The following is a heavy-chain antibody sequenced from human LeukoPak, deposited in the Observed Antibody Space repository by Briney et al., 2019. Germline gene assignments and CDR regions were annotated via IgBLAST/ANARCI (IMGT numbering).Heavy chain of an antibody. CDR2: IWHDGSHK. Sequence: TGGSLRLSCAASGFSFDTYAMHWVRQAPGQGLEWVALIWHDGSHKFYSNSVRGQFTISRDNSKNTVYLQMNNLRPDDTAVYYCAREIFVSGSYPDFWGQGTLVTVSS. CDR3: AREIFVSGSYPDF. CDR1: GFSFDTYA. D-gene: IGHD3-16*02. J-gene: IGHJ4*02. V-gene: IGHV3-33*01.